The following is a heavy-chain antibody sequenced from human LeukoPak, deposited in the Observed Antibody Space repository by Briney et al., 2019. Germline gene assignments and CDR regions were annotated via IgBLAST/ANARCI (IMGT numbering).Heavy chain of an antibody. J-gene: IGHJ4*02. Sequence: GGSLRLSCAASGFTFSSYGMSWVRQAPGKGLEWVSSIRGSGGSTYYADSVKGRFTISRDNAKNSLYLQMDSLRAEDTAVYYCASGMIEFDYWGQGTLVTVSS. CDR2: IRGSGGST. V-gene: IGHV3-23*01. D-gene: IGHD1-14*01. CDR3: ASGMIEFDY. CDR1: GFTFSSYG.